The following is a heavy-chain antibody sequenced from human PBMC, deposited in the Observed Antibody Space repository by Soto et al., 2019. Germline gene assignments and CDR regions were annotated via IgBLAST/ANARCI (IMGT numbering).Heavy chain of an antibody. J-gene: IGHJ6*02. Sequence: PGGSLRLSCTAPRFTFGSYWMHWVRQAPGKGLVWVSDINVDGTETWYADSVKGRFTISRDNDKKTLYLHMTGLRVDDTGVYYCARDKTVVLTNYGMAVWGQGNTVTVSS. CDR2: INVDGTET. D-gene: IGHD6-6*01. CDR3: ARDKTVVLTNYGMAV. CDR1: RFTFGSYW. V-gene: IGHV3-74*01.